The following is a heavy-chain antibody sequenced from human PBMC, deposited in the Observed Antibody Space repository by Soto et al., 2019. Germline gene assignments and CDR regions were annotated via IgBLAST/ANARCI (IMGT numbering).Heavy chain of an antibody. CDR2: ITGSSDYT. Sequence: QLKLVESGGGLVRPGGSLRLSCAASGFTFSNYYMTWIRQAPGKGLEWVSYITGSSDYTNYADSVKGRFTISRDNVKNSLYLQMNSLRAEDTAVYYCAREYYYGMDVWGQGTTVTVSS. J-gene: IGHJ6*02. CDR3: AREYYYGMDV. CDR1: GFTFSNYY. V-gene: IGHV3-11*05.